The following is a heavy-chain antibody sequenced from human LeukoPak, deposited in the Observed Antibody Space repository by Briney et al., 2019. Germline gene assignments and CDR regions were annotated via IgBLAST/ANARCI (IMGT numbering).Heavy chain of an antibody. Sequence: GGSLRLSCAASGFTFSNYWMSWVRQAPGKGLEWVANIKRDGSDNYYVGSVEGRFTISRDNAKNTLYLQMSSLRAEDTAIYYCARALYNRGWYPDYFDSWGQGTLVTVSA. CDR3: ARALYNRGWYPDYFDS. CDR1: GFTFSNYW. J-gene: IGHJ4*02. D-gene: IGHD6-19*01. CDR2: IKRDGSDN. V-gene: IGHV3-7*01.